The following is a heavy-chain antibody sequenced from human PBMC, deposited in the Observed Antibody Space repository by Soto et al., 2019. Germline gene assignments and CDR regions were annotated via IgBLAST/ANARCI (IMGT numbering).Heavy chain of an antibody. D-gene: IGHD3-3*01. Sequence: QVQLQQRGAGLLKPSETLSLTCVVAGESFSGYYWTWIRQPPGKGLEWIGEINASGSTNHKPSLKSRAPMSIDTSKNQSTLNLTSVTAADTGVYYCAKGGRFPEPRYYFLDVWGNGTTVTVSS. CDR2: INASGST. V-gene: IGHV4-34*04. J-gene: IGHJ6*03. CDR1: GESFSGYY. CDR3: AKGGRFPEPRYYFLDV.